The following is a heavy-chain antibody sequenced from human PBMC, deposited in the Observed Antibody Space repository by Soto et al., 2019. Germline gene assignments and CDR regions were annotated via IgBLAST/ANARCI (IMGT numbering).Heavy chain of an antibody. CDR3: AKDTSSSPYYMDV. V-gene: IGHV3-23*01. J-gene: IGHJ6*03. CDR2: ITGSTGTT. CDR1: GFTFSNFA. D-gene: IGHD6-6*01. Sequence: EVQVLESGGGSVQPGGSLRLSCAASGFTFSNFAMSWVRHAPGKGLEWVSEITGSTGTTYYADSVKGRFITSRDNSKKTVHLQMNSLRAEDTAVYYCAKDTSSSPYYMDVWGKGTTVTVSS.